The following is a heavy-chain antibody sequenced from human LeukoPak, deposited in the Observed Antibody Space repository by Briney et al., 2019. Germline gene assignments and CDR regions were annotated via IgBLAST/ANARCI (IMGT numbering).Heavy chain of an antibody. CDR3: ARESGGGAHVNY. V-gene: IGHV3-30*01. CDR1: GFTFSSYA. J-gene: IGHJ4*02. CDR2: ISYDGSNK. Sequence: PGGSLRLSCAASGFTFSSYAMHWVRQAPGKGLEWVAVISYDGSNKYYADSVKGRFTISRDNSKNTLYLQMNSLRAEDTAVYYYARESGGGAHVNYWGQGTLVTVSS. D-gene: IGHD2-8*02.